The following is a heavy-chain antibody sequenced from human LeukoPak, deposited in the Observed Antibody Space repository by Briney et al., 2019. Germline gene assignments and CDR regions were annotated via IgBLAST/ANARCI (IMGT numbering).Heavy chain of an antibody. CDR2: TNPSGGST. CDR1: GYTFTSYY. D-gene: IGHD1-26*01. Sequence: ASVKVSCKASGYTFTSYYMHWVRQAPGQGLEWMGITNPSGGSTSYAQKFQGRVTMTRDMSTSTVYMELSSLRSEDTAVYYCARRGQGIVGATRSGFLDYWGQGTLVTVSS. J-gene: IGHJ4*02. V-gene: IGHV1-46*01. CDR3: ARRGQGIVGATRSGFLDY.